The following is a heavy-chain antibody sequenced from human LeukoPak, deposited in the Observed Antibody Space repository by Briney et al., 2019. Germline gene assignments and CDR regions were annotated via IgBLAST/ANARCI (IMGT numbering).Heavy chain of an antibody. J-gene: IGHJ4*02. CDR3: AKIGADYRVDF. CDR1: GYTFTDYT. CDR2: TNAANGDT. V-gene: IGHV1-3*01. Sequence: GASVKVSCKASGYTFTDYTMNWVRQAPGQGLEWMGWTNAANGDTRYSQKFQGRITITRDTSASTVYMHLSSLRSEDTAVYYCAKIGADYRVDFWGQGTLVTVSS. D-gene: IGHD4-17*01.